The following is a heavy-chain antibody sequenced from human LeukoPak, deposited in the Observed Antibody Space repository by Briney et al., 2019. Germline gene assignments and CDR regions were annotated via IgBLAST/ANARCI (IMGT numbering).Heavy chain of an antibody. V-gene: IGHV3-23*01. D-gene: IGHD3-9*01. J-gene: IGHJ4*02. CDR2: ILGSGGST. CDR1: GFTFSNYA. Sequence: GGSLRLSCAASGFTFSNYAMSWVRQAPGKGLEWVSAILGSGGSTYYADSVKGRFTVSGDNSKSTLYLQMNSLRAEDTALYYCAKWGDYDVLTGYYVPDYWGQGTLVTVSS. CDR3: AKWGDYDVLTGYYVPDY.